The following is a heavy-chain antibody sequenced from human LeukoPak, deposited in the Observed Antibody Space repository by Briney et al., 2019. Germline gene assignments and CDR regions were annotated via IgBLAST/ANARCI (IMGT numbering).Heavy chain of an antibody. CDR1: GGSFSGYY. D-gene: IGHD3-16*02. CDR3: ASGPVLRVWGSYRYSYYFDY. V-gene: IGHV4-34*01. CDR2: INHSGST. Sequence: SETLSLTCAVYGGSFSGYYWSWIRQPPGKGLEWIGEINHSGSTNYNPSLKSRVTISVDTSKNQFSLKLSSVTAADTAVYYCASGPVLRVWGSYRYSYYFDYWGQGTLVTVSS. J-gene: IGHJ4*02.